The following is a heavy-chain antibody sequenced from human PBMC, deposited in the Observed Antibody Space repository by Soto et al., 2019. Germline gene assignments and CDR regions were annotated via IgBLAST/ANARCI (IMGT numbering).Heavy chain of an antibody. CDR1: GGSISSSGYY. J-gene: IGHJ4*02. D-gene: IGHD2-2*01. V-gene: IGHV4-31*03. CDR3: ARVRCGSTSCPRLDY. Sequence: QVQLQESGPGLVKPSQTLSLTCTVSGGSISSSGYYWSWIRQHPGKGLEWIGYIYYSGNTHYNPSLRSRVIMSLITSKNQFSLKLNSVSAADTAVYYCARVRCGSTSCPRLDYWGQGTLVTVSS. CDR2: IYYSGNT.